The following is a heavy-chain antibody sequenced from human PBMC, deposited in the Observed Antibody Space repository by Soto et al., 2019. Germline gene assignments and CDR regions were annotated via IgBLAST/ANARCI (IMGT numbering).Heavy chain of an antibody. CDR2: IIPIFGTA. CDR1: GGTFSSYA. Sequence: SVKVSCKASGGTFSSYAISWVRQAPGQGLEWMGGIIPIFGTANYAQKFQGRVTITADKSTSTAYMELSSLRSEDTAVYYCATWTGITIFGVVIISPYDAFDIWGQGTMVTVS. J-gene: IGHJ3*02. CDR3: ATWTGITIFGVVIISPYDAFDI. V-gene: IGHV1-69*06. D-gene: IGHD3-3*01.